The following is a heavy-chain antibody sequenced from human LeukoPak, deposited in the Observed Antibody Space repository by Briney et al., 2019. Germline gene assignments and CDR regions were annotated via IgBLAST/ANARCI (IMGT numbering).Heavy chain of an antibody. D-gene: IGHD2-2*01. V-gene: IGHV1-8*01. CDR2: MNPNSGNT. CDR3: ARPPNCSSTSCYGYYYGMDV. Sequence: GASVKVSCKASGYTFTSYDINWARQATGQGLEWMGCMNPNSGNTGYAQKFQGRVTMTRNTSISTAYMELSSLRSEDTAVYYCARPPNCSSTSCYGYYYGMDVWGQGTTVTVSS. J-gene: IGHJ6*02. CDR1: GYTFTSYD.